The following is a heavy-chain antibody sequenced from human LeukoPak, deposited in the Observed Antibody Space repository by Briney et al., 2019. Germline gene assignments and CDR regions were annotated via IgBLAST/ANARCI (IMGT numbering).Heavy chain of an antibody. J-gene: IGHJ5*02. D-gene: IGHD6-13*01. CDR3: ARISSWDPGWFDP. Sequence: PSETLSLTCAVYGGSFSSYYWGWIRQPPGKGLEWIGSIYYSGSTYYNPSLKSQVTISVDTSKNQFSLKLSSVTAADTAVYYCARISSWDPGWFDPWGQGTLVTVSS. V-gene: IGHV4-39*01. CDR2: IYYSGST. CDR1: GGSFSSYY.